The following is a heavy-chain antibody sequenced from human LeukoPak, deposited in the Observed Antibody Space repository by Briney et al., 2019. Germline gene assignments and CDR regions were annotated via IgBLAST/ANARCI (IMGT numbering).Heavy chain of an antibody. J-gene: IGHJ4*02. D-gene: IGHD3-3*01. CDR3: AKISYYDFWSGYYTGLDY. CDR1: GFTSSSYA. Sequence: PGGSLRLSCAASGFTSSSYAMSWVRQAPGKGLEWVSAISGSGGSTYYADSVKGRFTISRDNSKNTLHLQMNSLRAEDTAVYYCAKISYYDFWSGYYTGLDYWGQGTLVTVSS. CDR2: ISGSGGST. V-gene: IGHV3-23*01.